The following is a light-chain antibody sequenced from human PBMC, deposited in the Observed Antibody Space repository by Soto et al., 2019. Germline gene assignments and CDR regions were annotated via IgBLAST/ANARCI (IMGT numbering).Light chain of an antibody. J-gene: IGLJ2*01. CDR3: SSYAGSNNFV. CDR1: SSDVGGYGY. V-gene: IGLV2-8*01. CDR2: EVT. Sequence: QSALTQPPSASGSPGQSVTISCTGTSSDVGGYGYVSWYRQHPGKAPKLMIYEVTKRPSGVPDRFSGSKSGNTASRTVSGLQAEDEAEYYCSSYAGSNNFVFGGGTKVTVL.